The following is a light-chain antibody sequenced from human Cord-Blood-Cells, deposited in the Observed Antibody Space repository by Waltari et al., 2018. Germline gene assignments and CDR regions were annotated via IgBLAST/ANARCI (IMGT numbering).Light chain of an antibody. J-gene: IGLJ3*02. V-gene: IGLV2-23*01. CDR2: EGS. CDR3: CSYAGSSTWV. CDR1: SSDVGSYNL. Sequence: QSALTQPASVSGSPGQSITISCTGTSSDVGSYNLVSWYQQHPGKAPQLMIYEGSKRPSGVSNPFSGSKSGNTASLTISGLQAEDEADYYCCSYAGSSTWVFGGGTKLTVL.